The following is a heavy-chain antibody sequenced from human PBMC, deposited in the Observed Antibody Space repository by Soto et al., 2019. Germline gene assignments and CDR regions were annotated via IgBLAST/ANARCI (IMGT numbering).Heavy chain of an antibody. Sequence: QVQLVESGGGVVQPGRSLRLSCAASGFTFSSYAMHWVRQAPGKGLEWVAVISYDGSNKYYADSVKGRFTISRDNSKNTLYLQMNSLSAEDTAVYYCARDHCSGVSRYYYYYGMDVWGQGTTVTVSS. CDR1: GFTFSSYA. CDR2: ISYDGSNK. D-gene: IGHD2-15*01. V-gene: IGHV3-30-3*01. J-gene: IGHJ6*02. CDR3: ARDHCSGVSRYYYYYGMDV.